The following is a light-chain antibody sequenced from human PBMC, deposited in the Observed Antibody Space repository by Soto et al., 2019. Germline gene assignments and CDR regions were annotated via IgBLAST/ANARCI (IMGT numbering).Light chain of an antibody. CDR2: KAS. Sequence: DIQMTQSPSTLSASVGDRVTITCRASQSISSWLAWYQQKPGKAPKLLIYKASSVESGVPSRFSGSGSRTEFTLAISSLQPDDFASYCCQQYNGYPVTFGQGTKVEIK. J-gene: IGKJ1*01. CDR3: QQYNGYPVT. V-gene: IGKV1-5*03. CDR1: QSISSW.